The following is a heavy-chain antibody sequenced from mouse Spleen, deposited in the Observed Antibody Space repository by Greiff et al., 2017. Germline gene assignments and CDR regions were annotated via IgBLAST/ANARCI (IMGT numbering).Heavy chain of an antibody. D-gene: IGHD1-1*01. Sequence: QVQLQQSGAELVRPGASVTLSCKASGYTFTDYEMHWVKRTPVHGLEWIGAIDPETGGTAYNQKFKGKAILTADKSSSTAYMELRSLTSEDSAVYYCTRWGYYGSSYCYAKDYWGQGTSVTVSS. CDR2: IDPETGGT. CDR3: TRWGYYGSSYCYAKDY. CDR1: GYTFTDYE. V-gene: IGHV1-15*01. J-gene: IGHJ4*01.